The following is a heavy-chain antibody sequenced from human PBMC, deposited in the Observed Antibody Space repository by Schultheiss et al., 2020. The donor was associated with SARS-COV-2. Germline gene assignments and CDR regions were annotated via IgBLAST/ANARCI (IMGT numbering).Heavy chain of an antibody. D-gene: IGHD3-22*01. Sequence: GGSLRLSCVASGFTFSDYYMSWVRQAPGKGLEWVSAISGSGGSTYYADSVKGRFTISRDNSKNTLYLQMNSLRAEDTAVYYCAGSYYDSSGYYYMYYYYGMDVWGQGTTVTVAS. CDR2: ISGSGGST. CDR3: AGSYYDSSGYYYMYYYYGMDV. CDR1: GFTFSDYY. V-gene: IGHV3-23*01. J-gene: IGHJ6*02.